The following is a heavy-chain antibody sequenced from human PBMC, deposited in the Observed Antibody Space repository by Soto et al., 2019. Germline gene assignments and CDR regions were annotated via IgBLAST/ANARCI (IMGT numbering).Heavy chain of an antibody. D-gene: IGHD2-15*01. V-gene: IGHV3-21*01. CDR3: ARVGEVGCSGGSCYPDAFDI. CDR1: GFTFSSYS. CDR2: ISSSSSYI. Sequence: EVQLVESGGGLVKPGGSLRLSCAASGFTFSSYSMNWVRQAPGKGLEWVSSISSSSSYIYYADSVKGRFTISRDNAKNSLYLQMNSLRAEDTAVYYCARVGEVGCSGGSCYPDAFDIWGQGTMVTVSS. J-gene: IGHJ3*02.